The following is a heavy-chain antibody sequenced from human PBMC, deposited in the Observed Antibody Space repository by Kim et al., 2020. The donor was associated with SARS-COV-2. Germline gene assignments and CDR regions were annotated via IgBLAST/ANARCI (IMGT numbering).Heavy chain of an antibody. CDR2: INHSGST. CDR3: ARDLYDYVWGSYRLGPFYFDY. CDR1: GGSFSGYY. J-gene: IGHJ4*02. Sequence: SETLSLTCAVYGGSFSGYYWSWIRQPPGKGLEWIGEINHSGSTNYNPSLKSRVTISVDTSKNQFSLKLSSVTAADTAVYYCARDLYDYVWGSYRLGPFYFDYWGQGTLVTVSS. D-gene: IGHD3-16*02. V-gene: IGHV4-34*01.